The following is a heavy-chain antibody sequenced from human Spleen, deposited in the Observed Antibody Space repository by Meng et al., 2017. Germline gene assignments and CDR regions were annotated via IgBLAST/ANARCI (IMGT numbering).Heavy chain of an antibody. CDR2: ISAYNGKT. J-gene: IGHJ4*02. CDR3: VTRGNPYLNC. V-gene: IGHV1-18*01. CDR1: GYTFTNYG. Sequence: QVQLVRSGAEVKKPGASVKVSCKASGYTFTNYGISWVRQAPGQGLEWMGWISAYNGKTDYAQKFQGRVTLTTDTFTSTADMELRSPRSDDTAVYYCVTRGNPYLNCWGQGTLVTVS.